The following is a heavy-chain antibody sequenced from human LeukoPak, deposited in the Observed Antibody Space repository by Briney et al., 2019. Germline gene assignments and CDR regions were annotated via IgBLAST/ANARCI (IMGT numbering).Heavy chain of an antibody. CDR1: GFTFSSFG. V-gene: IGHV3-33*03. J-gene: IGHJ5*02. CDR3: VKLRGLGVVPGDT. CDR2: IWFDGNSK. Sequence: GRSLRLSCAESGFTFSSFGMHWVRQAPGKGLEWVAVIWFDGNSKYYADSVKGRLTISRDNSKNTLYLQMNSLRAEDTAVYYCVKLRGLGVVPGDTWGLGTLVTVSS. D-gene: IGHD2-2*01.